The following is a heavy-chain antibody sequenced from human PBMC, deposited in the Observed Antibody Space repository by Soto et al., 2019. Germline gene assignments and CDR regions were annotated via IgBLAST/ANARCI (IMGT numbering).Heavy chain of an antibody. CDR3: ARDSSRGTTTWEYFYYPGMGV. D-gene: IGHD1-1*01. J-gene: IGHJ6*02. CDR2: ISYDGGVK. Sequence: QVQLVESGGGVAPSGRSLRLSCAGSGFTFSDHDIHWVRQAPGKGLEWLAVISYDGGVKYYADSVKGRFTLTRDNIKNTPFLQMNTLRPEDTAIYYCARDSSRGTTTWEYFYYPGMGVWGQGTAVTVSS. V-gene: IGHV3-30*03. CDR1: GFTFSDHD.